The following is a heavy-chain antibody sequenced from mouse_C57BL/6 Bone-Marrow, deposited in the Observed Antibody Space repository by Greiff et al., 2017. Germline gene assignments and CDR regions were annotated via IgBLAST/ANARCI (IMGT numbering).Heavy chain of an antibody. V-gene: IGHV14-2*01. Sequence: EVQLQQSGAELVKPGASVKLSCTASGFNIKDYYIHWVKQRTEQGLEWIGRIDPEDGGTKYAPKFQDKATITADTSSNTAYLQRSSLTSEDTAVYYCTRSLIYCGTNYWGQGTTLTVSS. J-gene: IGHJ2*01. CDR1: GFNIKDYY. CDR2: IDPEDGGT. D-gene: IGHD1-1*01. CDR3: TRSLIYCGTNY.